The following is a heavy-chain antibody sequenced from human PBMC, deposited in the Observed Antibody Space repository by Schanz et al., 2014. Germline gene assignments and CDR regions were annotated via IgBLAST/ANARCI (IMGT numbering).Heavy chain of an antibody. Sequence: QLQLVQSGAEVKKPGSSVKVSCKLSGGTFSSYTISWMRQAPGQGLEWMGKIIPVLNIATYAQRFQGRVSITADTSTNTAYMELSSLTSEDTAVHYCARGRGFYDYWGQGTTVIVSS. D-gene: IGHD3-10*01. CDR1: GGTFSSYT. CDR3: ARGRGFYDY. J-gene: IGHJ4*03. V-gene: IGHV1-69*02. CDR2: IIPVLNIA.